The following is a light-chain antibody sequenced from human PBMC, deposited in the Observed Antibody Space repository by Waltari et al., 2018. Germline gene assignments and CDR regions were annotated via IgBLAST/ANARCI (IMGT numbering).Light chain of an antibody. CDR2: WAS. J-gene: IGKJ1*01. V-gene: IGKV4-1*01. Sequence: DIVMTQSPDSLAVSLGERATINCKSSQCVLYSSNDKNYLAWYQQKPGQPPKLHIYWASTRESGVPDRFSGSGSGTDFTLTISSLQAEDVAVYYCQQYYSTPRTFGQGTKVEIK. CDR3: QQYYSTPRT. CDR1: QCVLYSSNDKNY.